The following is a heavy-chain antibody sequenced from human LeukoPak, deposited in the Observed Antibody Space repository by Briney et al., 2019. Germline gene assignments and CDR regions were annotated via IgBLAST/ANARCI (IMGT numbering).Heavy chain of an antibody. V-gene: IGHV3-48*03. D-gene: IGHD2-2*01. J-gene: IGHJ4*02. CDR3: ARVGFQLPGGH. Sequence: PGGSLRLSCAASGFIFSSYEMNWVRQAPGKGLEWVSYISSSSSIIYYGDSVKGRFTISRDNAKNSVYLQMNSLRVEDTAVYYCARVGFQLPGGHWGQGTLVTVSS. CDR1: GFIFSSYE. CDR2: ISSSSSII.